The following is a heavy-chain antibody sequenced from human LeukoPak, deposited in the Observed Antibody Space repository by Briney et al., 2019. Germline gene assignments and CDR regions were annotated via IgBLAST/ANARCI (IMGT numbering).Heavy chain of an antibody. CDR2: IHNSGRT. D-gene: IGHD1-14*01. J-gene: IGHJ4*02. CDR1: GGSVSSYY. CDR3: ARHGTISSESYFDY. Sequence: SETLSLTCSVSGGSVSSYYWSWIRQSPGKGLEWTGYIHNSGRTNYNPSLKSRVTGFVDTSENQVSLRLSSVTAADTAVYYCARHGTISSESYFDYWGQGALVTVSS. V-gene: IGHV4-59*08.